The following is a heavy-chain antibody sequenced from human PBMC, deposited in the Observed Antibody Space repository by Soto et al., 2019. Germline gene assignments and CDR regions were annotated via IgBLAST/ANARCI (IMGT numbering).Heavy chain of an antibody. J-gene: IGHJ4*02. V-gene: IGHV1-18*01. Sequence: GASVKVSCKASGYTFNSYGISWVRQGPGQGLEWMGWISGYNVNAKYAQQFQGRDTMTGDTDHNDKAIYAQKFQGLVTMTTDTSTSTAYMELSSLTSDDTVVYYCARDEPIVGVTKIDYWGQGTLVTVSS. CDR1: GYTFNSYG. CDR2: ISGYNVNA. D-gene: IGHD1-7*01. CDR3: STSTAYMELSSLTSDDTVVYYCARDEPIVGVTKIDY.